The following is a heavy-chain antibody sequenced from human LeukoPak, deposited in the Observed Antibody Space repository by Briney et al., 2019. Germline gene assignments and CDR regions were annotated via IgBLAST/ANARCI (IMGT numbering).Heavy chain of an antibody. V-gene: IGHV5-51*01. D-gene: IGHD1-26*01. J-gene: IGHJ4*02. CDR3: AVGASYWPDY. CDR2: IYPGDSDT. CDR1: GYIYTSYW. Sequence: RGESLKISCNSSGYIYTSYWIGWVRQMPGKGLEWMGIIYPGDSDTRYSPSFQGQVTISADKSISTAYLQWSSLKASDTAMYYCAVGASYWPDYWGQGTLVTVSS.